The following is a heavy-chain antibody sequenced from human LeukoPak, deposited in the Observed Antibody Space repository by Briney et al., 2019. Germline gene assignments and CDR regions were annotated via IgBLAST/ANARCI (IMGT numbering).Heavy chain of an antibody. J-gene: IGHJ4*02. CDR2: IGSNGGTT. Sequence: GGSLRLSCAASGFTFSSYAMYWVRQAQGKGLECVSAIGSNGGTTYYANSVQGRFTVSRDNSKNTLYLQMGSLRAEDMAVYYCARVRGGYYFDYWGQGTLVTVSS. D-gene: IGHD3-16*01. CDR3: ARVRGGYYFDY. CDR1: GFTFSSYA. V-gene: IGHV3-64*01.